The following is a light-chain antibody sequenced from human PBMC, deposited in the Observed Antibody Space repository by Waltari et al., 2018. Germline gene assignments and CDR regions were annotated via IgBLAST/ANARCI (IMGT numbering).Light chain of an antibody. CDR3: QQANSFPRT. V-gene: IGKV1-12*01. Sequence: DIQMTQSPSSVSASVGDRVSITCRASQAISSYLAWYQQKPGKAPNLLIYGASRLQSGVPSRFSGSGSGTDFTLTISSLQPEDFATYYCQQANSFPRTFGGGTKVEIK. CDR2: GAS. J-gene: IGKJ4*01. CDR1: QAISSY.